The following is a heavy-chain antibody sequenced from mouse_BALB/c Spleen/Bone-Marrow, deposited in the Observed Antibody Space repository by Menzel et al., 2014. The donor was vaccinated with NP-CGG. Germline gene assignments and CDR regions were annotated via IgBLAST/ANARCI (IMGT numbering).Heavy chain of an antibody. CDR3: ARSPYYGNYFDY. CDR2: ISIYYDNT. CDR1: GHTFTDYA. J-gene: IGHJ2*01. D-gene: IGHD2-10*01. V-gene: IGHV1-67*01. Sequence: QVQLQQSGPELVRPGESVKISCKGSGHTFTDYAMHWVKQSHAKSLEWIGVISIYYDNTNYNQKFKVKATMTVDKSSSTAYMELARLTSGDSAIYYCARSPYYGNYFDYWGQGTTLTVSS.